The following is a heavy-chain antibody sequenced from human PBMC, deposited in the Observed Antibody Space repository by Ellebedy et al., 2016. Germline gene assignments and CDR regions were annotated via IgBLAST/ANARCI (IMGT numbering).Heavy chain of an antibody. CDR1: GFIFNDYA. CDR3: ASDYRNYFDY. CDR2: ISSSGGST. D-gene: IGHD4-17*01. Sequence: GESLKISXAASGFIFNDYAMSWVRQAPGKGLEWVSAISSSGGSTWYADSVKGRFTISRDNSKNTLYLQMNSLRAEDTAVYYCASDYRNYFDYWGQGTLVIVSS. J-gene: IGHJ4*02. V-gene: IGHV3-23*01.